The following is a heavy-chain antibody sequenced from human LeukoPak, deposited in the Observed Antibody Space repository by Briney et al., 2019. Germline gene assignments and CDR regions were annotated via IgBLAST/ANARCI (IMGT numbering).Heavy chain of an antibody. CDR3: ASRKLGNDY. V-gene: IGHV4-59*07. J-gene: IGHJ4*02. CDR2: IYYTGT. CDR1: GGSISTYY. D-gene: IGHD7-27*01. Sequence: PSDTLSLTCTVSGGSISTYYWSWIRQSPGKGLEWIGYIYYTGTSYNPSLKSRVTISADTSKNQFSLNLSSVTAADTAVYYCASRKLGNDYWGQGTLVTVSS.